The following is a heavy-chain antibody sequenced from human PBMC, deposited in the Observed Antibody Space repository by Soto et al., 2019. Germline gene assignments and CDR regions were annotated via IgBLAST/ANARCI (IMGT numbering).Heavy chain of an antibody. CDR1: GDSITSGSYS. CDR2: IHVTGYT. CDR3: ARWGALRLYGHVPRAF. J-gene: IGHJ4*02. D-gene: IGHD2-2*02. Sequence: QLQLRESGSRLVQPSQTLTLTCSVSGDSITSGSYSWSWIRQAPGKGLEWIGNIHVTGYTSFSPSLRRRLAMSVDTSQNQFSLYLNSVTAAGTAVYYCARWGALRLYGHVPRAFWGQGGLVTVSS. V-gene: IGHV4-30-2*01.